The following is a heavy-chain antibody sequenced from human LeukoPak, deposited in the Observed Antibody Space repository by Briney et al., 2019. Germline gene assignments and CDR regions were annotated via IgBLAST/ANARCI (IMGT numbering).Heavy chain of an antibody. V-gene: IGHV1-2*02. Sequence: LWASVKVSCKASGYIFTGYYMHWVRQAPGQGLEWMGWINPKSGGTKYAQKFQGRVTMTRDTSISPAYMELSRLTSDDTAVYYCARERPGIAVAGTGFAYWGQGTLVTVSS. J-gene: IGHJ4*02. CDR3: ARERPGIAVAGTGFAY. CDR1: GYIFTGYY. CDR2: INPKSGGT. D-gene: IGHD6-19*01.